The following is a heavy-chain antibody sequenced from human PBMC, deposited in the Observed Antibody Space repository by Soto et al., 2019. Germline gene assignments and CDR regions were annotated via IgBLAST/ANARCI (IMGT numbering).Heavy chain of an antibody. Sequence: GGSLRLSCAASGFTEFTFSDYWMYWVRQAPGKGLVWVSHLIGDGSSTTYADSVKGRFTISRDNSKNTLYLQLNSLRAEDTAVYYCARGGKYYDTSNRGDDYWGQGTLVTVSS. CDR3: ARGGKYYDTSNRGDDY. J-gene: IGHJ4*02. V-gene: IGHV3-74*03. CDR2: LIGDGSST. CDR1: GFTEFTFSDYW. D-gene: IGHD3-22*01.